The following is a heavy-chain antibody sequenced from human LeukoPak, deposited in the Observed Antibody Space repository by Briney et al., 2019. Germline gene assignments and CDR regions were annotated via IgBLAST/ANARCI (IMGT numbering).Heavy chain of an antibody. Sequence: GSSAKVSCKASGGTFSSYAISWVRQAPGQGLEWMGGIIPIFGTANYAQKFQGRVTITADESTSTAYMELSSLRSDDTAVYYCARVVTPWWFDPWGQGTLVTVSS. CDR1: GGTFSSYA. J-gene: IGHJ5*02. CDR3: ARVVTPWWFDP. V-gene: IGHV1-69*01. CDR2: IIPIFGTA. D-gene: IGHD5-18*01.